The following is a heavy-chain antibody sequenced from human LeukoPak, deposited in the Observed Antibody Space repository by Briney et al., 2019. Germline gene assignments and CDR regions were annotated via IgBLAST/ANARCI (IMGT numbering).Heavy chain of an antibody. Sequence: GASVNVSCMASGYTFTNHGIAWVRQAPGQGLEWMGWISCYNGDTRYGQKLQGRVTMSTDTSTTTAYMELTSLRSDDTAVYYCARDPSNTSGWSPYFDFWGQGTLVTVSS. CDR2: ISCYNGDT. CDR1: GYTFTNHG. CDR3: ARDPSNTSGWSPYFDF. V-gene: IGHV1-18*01. J-gene: IGHJ4*02. D-gene: IGHD6-19*01.